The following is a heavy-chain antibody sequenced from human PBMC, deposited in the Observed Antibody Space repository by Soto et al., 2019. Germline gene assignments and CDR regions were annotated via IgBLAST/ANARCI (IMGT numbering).Heavy chain of an antibody. CDR2: IMPGSSHI. CDR1: KCTVSGYS. V-gene: IGHV3-48*01. CDR3: AIEKVGATSVHVLDI. Sequence: SRTVACGAWKCTVSGYSINLVRPAPGKGLEWVSYIMPGSSHIFYADSVKGRFTISRDNAKNSLYLQMNSLRAEDTAVYYCAIEKVGATSVHVLDIWGQRTMVTVSS. J-gene: IGHJ3*02. D-gene: IGHD1-26*01.